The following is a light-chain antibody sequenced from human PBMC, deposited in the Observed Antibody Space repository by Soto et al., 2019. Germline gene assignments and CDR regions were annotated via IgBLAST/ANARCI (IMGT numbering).Light chain of an antibody. CDR2: GAS. CDR3: QQRSNWPPT. J-gene: IGKJ5*01. V-gene: IGKV3-15*01. CDR1: QSVSTH. Sequence: VLTQSPTTLSVSPGERATLSCRASQSVSTHLAWYQQRPGQAPRLLIYGASARATGIPARFSGSGAGTEFTLTISSLEPEDFAVYYCQQRSNWPPTFGQGTRLEIK.